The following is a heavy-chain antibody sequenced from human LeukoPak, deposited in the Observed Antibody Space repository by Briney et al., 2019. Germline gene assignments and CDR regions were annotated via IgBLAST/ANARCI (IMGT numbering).Heavy chain of an antibody. CDR1: GFTFSSYE. CDR2: ISSSGSNI. J-gene: IGHJ6*04. Sequence: GGSLRLSCAASGFTFSSYEMNWVRQAPGKGLEWVSYISSSGSNINYADSVKGRFTISRDNAKNSLYLQMNSLRAGDTAVYYCAELGITMIGGVWGKGTTVTISS. D-gene: IGHD3-10*02. CDR3: AELGITMIGGV. V-gene: IGHV3-48*03.